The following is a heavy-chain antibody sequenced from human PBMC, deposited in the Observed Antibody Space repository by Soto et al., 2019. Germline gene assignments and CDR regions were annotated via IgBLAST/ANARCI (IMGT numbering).Heavy chain of an antibody. CDR2: IYNSGTT. CDR3: ARHRRTTVAKFYFDY. V-gene: IGHV4-59*08. CDR1: GGTISGYY. D-gene: IGHD4-4*01. Sequence: PSETLSLTCTVTGGTISGYYCSWIRQAPGKGLEWIAYIYNSGTTNYNPSLKSRVTISEDSSKNQISLKLSSVTAADTAVYYCARHRRTTVAKFYFDYWGQGALVTVSS. J-gene: IGHJ4*02.